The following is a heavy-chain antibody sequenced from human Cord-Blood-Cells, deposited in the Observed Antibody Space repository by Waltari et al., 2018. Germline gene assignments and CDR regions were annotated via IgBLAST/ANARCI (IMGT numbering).Heavy chain of an antibody. CDR3: ASRRGSSFDY. V-gene: IGHV4-34*01. D-gene: IGHD1-26*01. CDR2: INHRGST. J-gene: IGHJ4*02. Sequence: QVQLQQWGAGLLTPAETLSLTCAVYGGSFSGSYWSWIRQPPGKGLEWIGEINHRGSTNYNPSLKSRVTISVDTSKNQFSLKLSSVTAADTAVYYCASRRGSSFDYWGQGTLVTVSS. CDR1: GGSFSGSY.